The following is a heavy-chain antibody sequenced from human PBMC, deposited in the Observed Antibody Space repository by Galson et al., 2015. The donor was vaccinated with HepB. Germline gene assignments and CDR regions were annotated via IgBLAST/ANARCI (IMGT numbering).Heavy chain of an antibody. CDR2: ISSSSSYI. V-gene: IGHV3-21*01. CDR1: GFTFSSYS. CDR3: ARGVGAMVRGVIITGYFDY. D-gene: IGHD3-10*01. Sequence: SLRLSCAASGFTFSSYSMNWVRQAPGKGLEWVSSISSSSSYIYYADSVKGRFTISRDNAKNSLYLQMNSLRDEDTAVHYCARGVGAMVRGVIITGYFDYWGQGTLVTVSS. J-gene: IGHJ4*02.